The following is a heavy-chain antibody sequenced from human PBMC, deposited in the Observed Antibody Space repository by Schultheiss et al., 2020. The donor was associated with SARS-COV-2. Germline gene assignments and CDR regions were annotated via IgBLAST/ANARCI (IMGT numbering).Heavy chain of an antibody. CDR3: ARDDFHDYVWGSYRFFDY. CDR1: GFTFSSYA. V-gene: IGHV3-33*08. D-gene: IGHD3-16*02. CDR2: IWYDGSNT. Sequence: GGSLRLSCAASGFTFSSYAMHWVRQAPGKGLEWVAVIWYDGSNTYYADSVKGRFTISRDNSKNTLYLQMNSLRAEDTAVYYCARDDFHDYVWGSYRFFDYWGQGSLVTVSS. J-gene: IGHJ4*02.